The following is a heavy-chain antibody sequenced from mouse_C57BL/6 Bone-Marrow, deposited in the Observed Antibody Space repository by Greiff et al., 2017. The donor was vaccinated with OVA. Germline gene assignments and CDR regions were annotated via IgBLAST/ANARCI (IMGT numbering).Heavy chain of an antibody. CDR1: GFSLTSYA. CDR2: IWTGGGT. V-gene: IGHV2-9-1*01. Sequence: VKLVESGPGLVAPSQSLSITCTVSGFSLTSYAISWVRQPPGKGLEWLGVIWTGGGTNYNSALKSRLSISKDNSKSQVFLKMNSLQTDDTARYYCARKRVYYYGSSYPDAMDYWGQGTSVTVSS. D-gene: IGHD1-1*01. J-gene: IGHJ4*01. CDR3: ARKRVYYYGSSYPDAMDY.